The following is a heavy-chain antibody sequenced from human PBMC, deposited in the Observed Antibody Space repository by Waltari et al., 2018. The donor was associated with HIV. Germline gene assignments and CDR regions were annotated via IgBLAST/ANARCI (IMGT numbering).Heavy chain of an antibody. CDR2: VSAYDGNK. CDR3: VRGGGSWLYDMYYYQGLDV. CDR1: GFTFTNYV. J-gene: IGHJ6*02. Sequence: VQLVQSGPEMRKPGASVQHSCRASGFTFTNYVFSWLRPAPGQGLEWLGGVSAYDGNKDSARKFKGRITLTTDTSTTTAYLEVRSLRSDDTAIYHCVRGGGSWLYDMYYYQGLDVWGQGTTVIVSS. V-gene: IGHV1-18*01. D-gene: IGHD2-8*01.